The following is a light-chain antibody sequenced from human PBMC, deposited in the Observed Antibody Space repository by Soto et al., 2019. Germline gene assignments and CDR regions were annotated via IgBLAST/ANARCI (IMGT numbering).Light chain of an antibody. J-gene: IGLJ3*02. V-gene: IGLV2-23*02. Sequence: QSALTQPASVSGSPGQSITISCTGTSSDVGNYNLVSWYQQHPGKAHKLMIYEVTKRPSGVSNRFSGSKSGNTASLTISGVQAEDEGDYYCCSYAGSSTLWVFGGGTKVTVL. CDR3: CSYAGSSTLWV. CDR1: SSDVGNYNL. CDR2: EVT.